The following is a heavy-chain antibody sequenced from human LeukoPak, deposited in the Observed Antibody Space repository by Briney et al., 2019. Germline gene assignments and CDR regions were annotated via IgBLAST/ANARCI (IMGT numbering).Heavy chain of an antibody. CDR1: GYTFTSYG. V-gene: IGHV1-18*01. CDR3: ARALHTVAGNDWFDP. D-gene: IGHD6-19*01. J-gene: IGHJ5*02. CDR2: ISAYNGNT. Sequence: GASVKVSCKASGYTFTSYGISWVRQAPGQGLEWMGWISAYNGNTNYAQKLQGRVTMTTDTSTSTAYMELRSLRSDDTAVYYCARALHTVAGNDWFDPWGQGTLATVSS.